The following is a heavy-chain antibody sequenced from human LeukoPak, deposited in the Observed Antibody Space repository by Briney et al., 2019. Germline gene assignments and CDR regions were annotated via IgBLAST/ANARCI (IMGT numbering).Heavy chain of an antibody. D-gene: IGHD4-23*01. CDR1: GFTFSSYE. CDR3: ARVNRDYGGNFIFDY. CDR2: ISSSGRTI. V-gene: IGHV3-48*03. J-gene: IGHJ4*02. Sequence: PGGSLRLSCAASGFTFSSYEMNWVRQAPGKGLEWVSYISSSGRTIYYADSVKGRFTISRDNAKNSLYLQMNSLRAEDTAVYYCARVNRDYGGNFIFDYWGQGTLVTVSS.